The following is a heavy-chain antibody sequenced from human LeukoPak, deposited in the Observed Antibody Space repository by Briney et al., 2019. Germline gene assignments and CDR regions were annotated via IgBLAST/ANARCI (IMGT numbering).Heavy chain of an antibody. Sequence: GGSLRLSCAASGITFSTYGMTWVRQAPGKGLEWVSDISGSGDKTYYADSVKGRFTISRDNAKNSLYLQMNSLRAEDTAVYYCAREVFWGYYDSSGYLTLRWFDPWGQGTLVTVSS. J-gene: IGHJ5*02. CDR2: ISGSGDKT. V-gene: IGHV3-48*04. CDR1: GITFSTYG. CDR3: AREVFWGYYDSSGYLTLRWFDP. D-gene: IGHD3-22*01.